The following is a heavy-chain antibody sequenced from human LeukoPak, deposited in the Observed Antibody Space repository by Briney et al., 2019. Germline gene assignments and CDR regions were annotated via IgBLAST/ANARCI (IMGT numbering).Heavy chain of an antibody. Sequence: GASVKVSCNASGYTFTSYGISWVRQAPGQGLEWMGWISAYNGNTNYAQKLQGRVTMTTDTSTSTAYMELRSLRSDDTAVYYCARRGPYCGGDCYSPGAEYFQHWGQGTLVTVSS. CDR1: GYTFTSYG. J-gene: IGHJ1*01. D-gene: IGHD2-21*02. CDR2: ISAYNGNT. V-gene: IGHV1-18*01. CDR3: ARRGPYCGGDCYSPGAEYFQH.